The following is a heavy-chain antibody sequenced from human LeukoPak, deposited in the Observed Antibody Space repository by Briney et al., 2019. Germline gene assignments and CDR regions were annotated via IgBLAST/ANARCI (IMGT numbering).Heavy chain of an antibody. V-gene: IGHV3-74*01. J-gene: IGHJ4*02. Sequence: PGGXXXLXXXASXFTFXXXXMHXXXXXPXXXXXXXSRINTDGSSTSYADSVKGRFTISRDNAKNTLYLQMNSLRAEDTAVYYCAREYSGGSSSLDYWGQGTLVTVSS. CDR1: XFTFXXXX. D-gene: IGHD1-26*01. CDR2: INTDGSST. CDR3: AREYSGGSSSLDY.